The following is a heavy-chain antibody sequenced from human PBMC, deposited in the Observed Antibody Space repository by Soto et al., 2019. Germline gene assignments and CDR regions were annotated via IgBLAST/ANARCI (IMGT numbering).Heavy chain of an antibody. J-gene: IGHJ5*02. V-gene: IGHV4-61*01. D-gene: IGHD2-15*01. CDR2: IYYSGST. Sequence: WETLSLTCTVSGGSVSSGSYYWSWIRQPPGKGLEWIGYIYYSGSTNYNPSLKSRVTISVDTSKNQFSLKLSSVTAADTAVYYCARVLRVVAATWGWFDPWGQGTLVTVSS. CDR3: ARVLRVVAATWGWFDP. CDR1: GGSVSSGSYY.